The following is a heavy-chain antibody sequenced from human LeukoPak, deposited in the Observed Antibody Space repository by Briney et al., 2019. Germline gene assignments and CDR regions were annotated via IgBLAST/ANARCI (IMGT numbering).Heavy chain of an antibody. CDR3: ARIGYSSSSLDY. CDR1: GFTFSNYW. V-gene: IGHV3-7*01. Sequence: GGSLRLSCAASGFTFSNYWMSWVRQAPGKGLEWVANIKQDGSVKYYVDSVKGRFTISRDNAKNSLYLQMISLRAEDTAVYYCARIGYSSSSLDYWGQGTLVTVS. J-gene: IGHJ4*02. CDR2: IKQDGSVK. D-gene: IGHD6-6*01.